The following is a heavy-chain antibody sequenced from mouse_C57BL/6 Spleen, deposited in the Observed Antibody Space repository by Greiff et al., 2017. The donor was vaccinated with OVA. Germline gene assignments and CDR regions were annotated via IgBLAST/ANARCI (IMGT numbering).Heavy chain of an antibody. Sequence: QVQLKQPGAELVKPGASVKLSCKASGYTFTSYWMHWVQQRPGQGLEWIGMIHPISGSTDYTEKFKSKATLTVDKSASTAYMQLSSLTSEDSAVYYCARDGDYDGFWFAYWGQGTLVTVSA. V-gene: IGHV1-64*01. J-gene: IGHJ3*01. D-gene: IGHD1-2*01. CDR3: ARDGDYDGFWFAY. CDR1: GYTFTSYW. CDR2: IHPISGST.